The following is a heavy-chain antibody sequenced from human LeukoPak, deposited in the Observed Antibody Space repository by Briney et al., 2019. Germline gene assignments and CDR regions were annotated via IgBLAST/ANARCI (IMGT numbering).Heavy chain of an antibody. CDR3: ARDPFRPVSGMDV. V-gene: IGHV3-21*04. J-gene: IGHJ6*02. Sequence: GGSLKLSCAASGFTFSSYSMNWVRQAPGKGLEWVSSISGSTNYLYYADSVKGRFTISRDNSKNTLYLQMNSLRAEDTAVYYCARDPFRPVSGMDVWGQGTTVTVSS. CDR2: ISGSTNYL. D-gene: IGHD2/OR15-2a*01. CDR1: GFTFSSYS.